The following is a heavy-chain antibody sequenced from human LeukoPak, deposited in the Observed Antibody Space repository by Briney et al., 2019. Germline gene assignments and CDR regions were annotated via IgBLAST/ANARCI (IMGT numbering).Heavy chain of an antibody. Sequence: GGSLRLACAASGFTFSSYAMRWVRQAPGKGLEWVAVISYDGSNKYYADSVKGRFTISRDNSKNTLYLQMNSLRAEDTAVYYCARSGEMATIIRSRYFDLWGRGTLVTVSS. D-gene: IGHD5-24*01. CDR2: ISYDGSNK. CDR3: ARSGEMATIIRSRYFDL. J-gene: IGHJ2*01. V-gene: IGHV3-30*04. CDR1: GFTFSSYA.